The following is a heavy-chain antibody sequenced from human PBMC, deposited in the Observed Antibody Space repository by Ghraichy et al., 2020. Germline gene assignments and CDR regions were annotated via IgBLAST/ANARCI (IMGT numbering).Heavy chain of an antibody. CDR3: ATVENSAWAY. D-gene: IGHD6-19*01. CDR1: GGSFSGYY. V-gene: IGHV4-34*01. J-gene: IGHJ4*02. Sequence: SQTLSLTCAVYGGSFSGYYCNWIRQSPGKGLEWIGQINHSGSTNYNPSLKSRVTMSVDTSKNHFSLKLSSVTAADTAVYYCATVENSAWAYWGQGTLVTVSS. CDR2: INHSGST.